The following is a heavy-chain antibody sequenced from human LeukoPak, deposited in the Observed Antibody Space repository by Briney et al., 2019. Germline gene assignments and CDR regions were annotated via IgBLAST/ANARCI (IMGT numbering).Heavy chain of an antibody. CDR1: GYTFTGYC. J-gene: IGHJ4*02. V-gene: IGHV1-2*02. CDR2: INPNSGGT. D-gene: IGHD3-22*01. CDR3: TREPGYYDSSGYYPLGSFDY. Sequence: GASVKVSCKASGYTFTGYCMHWVRQAPGQGLEWMGWINPNSGGTNYAQKFQGRVTMTRDTSTSTAYMELRSLRSDDTAVYYCTREPGYYDSSGYYPLGSFDYWGQGTLVTVSS.